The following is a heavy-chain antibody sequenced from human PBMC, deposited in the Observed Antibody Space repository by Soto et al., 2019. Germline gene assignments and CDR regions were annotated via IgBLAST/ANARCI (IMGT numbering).Heavy chain of an antibody. CDR1: GYTFTSYG. Sequence: ASVKVSCKASGYTFTSYGISWVRQAPGQGLEWMGWISAYNGNTNYAQKLQGRVTMTTDTSTSTAYMELRSLRSDDTAVYYCARLGKITIFGVVQYYFDYWGQGALVTVS. CDR2: ISAYNGNT. CDR3: ARLGKITIFGVVQYYFDY. J-gene: IGHJ4*02. V-gene: IGHV1-18*01. D-gene: IGHD3-3*01.